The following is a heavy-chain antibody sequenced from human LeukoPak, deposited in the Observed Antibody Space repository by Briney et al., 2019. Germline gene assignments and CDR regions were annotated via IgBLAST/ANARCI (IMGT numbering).Heavy chain of an antibody. CDR1: GGSISSYY. CDR3: ARAVVPAAYYYYYYMDV. D-gene: IGHD2-2*01. J-gene: IGHJ6*03. Sequence: SETLSFTCTVSGGSISSYYWSWIRQPPGKGLEWIGYIYTSGSTNYNPSLKSRVTISVDTSKNQFSLKLSSVTAADTAVYYCARAVVPAAYYYYYYMDVWGKGTTVTVSS. CDR2: IYTSGST. V-gene: IGHV4-4*09.